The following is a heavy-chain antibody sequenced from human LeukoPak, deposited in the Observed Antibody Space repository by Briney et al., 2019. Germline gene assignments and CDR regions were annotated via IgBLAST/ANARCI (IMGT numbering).Heavy chain of an antibody. CDR3: ARGGAARGYYYYFMDV. J-gene: IGHJ6*03. CDR1: GGSISSYY. D-gene: IGHD6-6*01. CDR2: IYYSGST. Sequence: SETLSLTCTVSGGSISSYYWSWIRQPPGKGLEWIGYIYYSGSTNYNPSLKSRVTISVDTSKNQFSLKLSSVTAADTAVYYCARGGAARGYYYYFMDVWGKGTTVTVSS. V-gene: IGHV4-59*01.